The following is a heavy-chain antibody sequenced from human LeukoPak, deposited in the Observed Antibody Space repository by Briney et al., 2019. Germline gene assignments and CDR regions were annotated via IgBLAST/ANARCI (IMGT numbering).Heavy chain of an antibody. V-gene: IGHV3-30*02. CDR2: IRYDGSNK. Sequence: PGGSLRLSCAASGFTFSSYGMHWVRQAPGKGLEWVAFIRYDGSNKYYADSVKGRFTISRDNSKNTLYLQMNSLRPEDTAIYYCARGDPAYGSGSFDYWGQGTLVTVSS. D-gene: IGHD3-10*01. J-gene: IGHJ4*02. CDR1: GFTFSSYG. CDR3: ARGDPAYGSGSFDY.